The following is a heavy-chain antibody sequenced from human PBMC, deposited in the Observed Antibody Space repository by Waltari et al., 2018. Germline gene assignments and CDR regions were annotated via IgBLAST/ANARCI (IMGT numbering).Heavy chain of an antibody. D-gene: IGHD6-13*01. CDR1: GYTFTSSD. V-gene: IGHV1-8*03. CDR3: ARIAAAGLRYYYMDV. J-gene: IGHJ6*03. CDR2: MNPNSGNT. Sequence: QVQLVQSGAEVKKPGASVKVSCKASGYTFTSSDINWVRPATGQGLEWMGWMNPNSGNTGYAQKFQGRVTITRNTSISTAYMELSSLRSEDTAVYYCARIAAAGLRYYYMDVWGKGTTVTVSS.